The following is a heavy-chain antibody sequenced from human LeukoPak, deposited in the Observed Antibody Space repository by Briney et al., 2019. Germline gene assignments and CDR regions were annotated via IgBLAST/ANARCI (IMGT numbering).Heavy chain of an antibody. CDR3: ARGRPHGNDY. CDR1: GFTFSSYW. J-gene: IGHJ4*02. V-gene: IGHV3-74*01. D-gene: IGHD4-23*01. CDR2: IASDGSST. Sequence: PGGSLRLSCAASGFTFSSYWMNWVRPAPGKGLMWVSRIASDGSSTTYADSVKGRFSISRDNAKNTLYLQMNSLRVEDTAVYYCARGRPHGNDYWGQETLVTVSS.